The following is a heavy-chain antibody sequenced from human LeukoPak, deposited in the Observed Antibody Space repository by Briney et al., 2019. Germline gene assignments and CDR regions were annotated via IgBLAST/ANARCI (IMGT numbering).Heavy chain of an antibody. CDR1: GGSISSGGYY. D-gene: IGHD6-6*01. V-gene: IGHV4-31*03. J-gene: IGHJ4*02. CDR3: ARGNKAAPTGY. CDR2: IYYSGST. Sequence: SETLPLTCTVSGGSISSGGYYWSWIRQHPGKGLEWIGYIYYSGSTYYNPSLKSRVTISVDTSKNQFSLKLSSVTAADTAVYYCARGNKAAPTGYWGQGTLVTVSS.